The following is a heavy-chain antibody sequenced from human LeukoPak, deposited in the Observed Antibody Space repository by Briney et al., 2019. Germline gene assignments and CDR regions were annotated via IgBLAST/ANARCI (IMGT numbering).Heavy chain of an antibody. V-gene: IGHV4-34*01. J-gene: IGHJ2*01. CDR2: INHSGST. CDR3: VRVAPIAARRYFDL. D-gene: IGHD6-6*01. Sequence: SETLSLTCAVYGGSFSGYYWSWIRQPPGKGLEWIGEINHSGSTNYNPSLKSRVTISVDTSKNQFSLKLSSVTAADTAVYYCVRVAPIAARRYFDLWGRGTLVTVSS. CDR1: GGSFSGYY.